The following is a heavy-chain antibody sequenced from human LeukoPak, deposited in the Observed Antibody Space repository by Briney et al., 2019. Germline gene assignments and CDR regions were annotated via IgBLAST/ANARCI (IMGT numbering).Heavy chain of an antibody. CDR3: SRGDDYGDYVRD. CDR1: GFTFSSDW. CDR2: INSDGSST. J-gene: IGHJ4*02. D-gene: IGHD4-17*01. V-gene: IGHV3-74*01. Sequence: GGSLRLSCAASGFTFSSDWMHWVRQAQGKGLVWVSRINSDGSSTSYADSVKGRLTISRDNAKNTLYLEVNSLRAEDTAVYYCSRGDDYGDYVRDWGQGTLVTVSS.